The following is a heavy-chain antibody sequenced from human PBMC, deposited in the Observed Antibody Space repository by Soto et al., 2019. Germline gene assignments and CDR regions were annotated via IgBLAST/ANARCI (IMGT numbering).Heavy chain of an antibody. CDR3: ATARGGYSYGYFDY. CDR2: ISGSGGST. Sequence: PGGSLRLSCAASGLTFSSYAMSWVRQAPGKGLEWVSAISGSGGSTYHADSVKGRFTISRDNPKNTLYLQMNSLRAEDTAVYYCATARGGYSYGYFDYWGQGTLVTVSS. J-gene: IGHJ4*02. D-gene: IGHD5-18*01. V-gene: IGHV3-23*01. CDR1: GLTFSSYA.